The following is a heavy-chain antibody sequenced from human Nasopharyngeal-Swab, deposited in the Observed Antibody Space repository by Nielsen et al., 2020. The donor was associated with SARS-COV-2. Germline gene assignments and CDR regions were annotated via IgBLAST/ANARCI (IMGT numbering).Heavy chain of an antibody. D-gene: IGHD2-2*01. V-gene: IGHV3-21*01. CDR1: GFTFSDYT. CDR2: ISSSGSYM. Sequence: GESLKISCAASGFTFSDYTMNWVRQAPGQGLEWVSSISSSGSYMYYTDSVKGRFTMSRDHAKNSLYLQMNSLRAEDTAVYYCASDSRYWGQGTLVTVSS. J-gene: IGHJ4*02. CDR3: ASDSRY.